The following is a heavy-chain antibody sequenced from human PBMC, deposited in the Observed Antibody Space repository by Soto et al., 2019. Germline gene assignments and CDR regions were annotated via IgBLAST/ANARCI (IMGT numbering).Heavy chain of an antibody. D-gene: IGHD4-4*01. Sequence: QVHLVQYGAEVEKPGSSVKVSCKASGDTLSSYSFTWVRQAPGQGLEWMGRIIPILGITNYAQKFQGRVTITADKSTSTAYMELSSLRSEDTAVYYCATDKDSTYDYWGQGTLVTVSS. CDR2: IIPILGIT. V-gene: IGHV1-69*08. J-gene: IGHJ4*02. CDR1: GDTLSSYS. CDR3: ATDKDSTYDY.